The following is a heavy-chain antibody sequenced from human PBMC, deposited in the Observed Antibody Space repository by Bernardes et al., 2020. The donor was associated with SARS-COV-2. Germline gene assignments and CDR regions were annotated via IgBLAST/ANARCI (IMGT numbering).Heavy chain of an antibody. Sequence: GGSLRLSCAASGFTFSDYYMSWIRQAPGKGLEWVSYISSSGSTIYYADSVKGRFTISRDNAKNSLYLQMNSLRAEDTAVYYCARAVSYEGTTESYYYYYGMDVWGQGTTVTVSS. V-gene: IGHV3-11*01. CDR1: GFTFSDYY. CDR3: ARAVSYEGTTESYYYYYGMDV. J-gene: IGHJ6*02. CDR2: ISSSGSTI. D-gene: IGHD5-12*01.